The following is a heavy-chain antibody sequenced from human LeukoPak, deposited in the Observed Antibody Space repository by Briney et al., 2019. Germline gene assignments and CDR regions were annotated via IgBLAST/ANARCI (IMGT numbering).Heavy chain of an antibody. V-gene: IGHV4-39*01. CDR2: IYYTGST. J-gene: IGHJ4*02. CDR1: GASISGGTYY. Sequence: SETLSLTCSVSGASISGGTYYWGWIRQPPGKGLEWIGSIYYTGSTYDNPSLKSRVTISVDTSKNQFSLKLSSVTAADTAVYYCARRGGSGRAFDYWGQGALVTVSS. D-gene: IGHD1-26*01. CDR3: ARRGGSGRAFDY.